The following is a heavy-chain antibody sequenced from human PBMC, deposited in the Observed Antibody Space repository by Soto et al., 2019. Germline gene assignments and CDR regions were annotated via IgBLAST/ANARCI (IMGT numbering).Heavy chain of an antibody. D-gene: IGHD2-2*01. V-gene: IGHV3-23*01. CDR3: AKDPRYCSSTSCYSLNWFDP. CDR2: ISGSGGST. Sequence: LRLPCSAPWFTLFSHALSWVAQAPGEGAEWVSAISGSGGSTYYADSVKGRFTISRDNSKNTLYLQMNSLRAEDTAVYYCAKDPRYCSSTSCYSLNWFDPWGQGTLVTVSS. J-gene: IGHJ5*02. CDR1: WFTLFSHA.